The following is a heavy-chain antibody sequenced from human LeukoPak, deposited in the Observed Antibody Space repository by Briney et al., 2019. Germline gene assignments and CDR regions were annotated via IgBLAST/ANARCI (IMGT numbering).Heavy chain of an antibody. CDR3: ARARVYSSSWFYFDY. CDR2: THYSGIT. J-gene: IGHJ4*02. Sequence: SQTLSLTCTVSGGSISSGDYYWSWIRQPPGKGLEWIGHTHYSGITYYSPSLKSRLTISVDTSKNQFSLKLSSVTAADTAVYHCARARVYSSSWFYFDYWGQGTLVTVSS. D-gene: IGHD6-13*01. V-gene: IGHV4-30-4*08. CDR1: GGSISSGDYY.